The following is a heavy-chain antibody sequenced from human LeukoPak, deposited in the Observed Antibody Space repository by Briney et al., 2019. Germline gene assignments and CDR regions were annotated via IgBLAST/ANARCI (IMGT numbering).Heavy chain of an antibody. V-gene: IGHV3-23*01. J-gene: IGHJ4*02. D-gene: IGHD4-17*01. Sequence: GGSLRLSCVASGFTFSRYAMSWVRQAPGKGLEWVSAIDGSGGNTFYADSVKGRFTISRDNSKNTLFLHMNSLRAEDTAVYSCAKDSSVPYGITNWGQGTLVTVS. CDR3: AKDSSVPYGITN. CDR1: GFTFSRYA. CDR2: IDGSGGNT.